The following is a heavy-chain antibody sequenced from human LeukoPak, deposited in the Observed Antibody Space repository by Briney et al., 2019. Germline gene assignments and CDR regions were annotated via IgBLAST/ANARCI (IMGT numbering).Heavy chain of an antibody. Sequence: SQTLSLTCTVSGGSISSYYWSWIRQPPGKGLEWIGYIYYSGSTNYNPSLESRVTISVDTSKNQFSLKLSSVTAADTAVYYCARHQADRGYYYGSGSYRYYYYGMDVWGQGTTVTVSS. CDR2: IYYSGST. CDR1: GGSISSYY. CDR3: ARHQADRGYYYGSGSYRYYYYGMDV. V-gene: IGHV4-59*08. D-gene: IGHD3-10*01. J-gene: IGHJ6*02.